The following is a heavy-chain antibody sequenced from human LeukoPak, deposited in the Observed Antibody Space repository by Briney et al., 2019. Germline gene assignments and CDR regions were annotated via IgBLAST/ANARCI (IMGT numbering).Heavy chain of an antibody. CDR1: GDSISSGGYS. Sequence: KPSETLSLTCAVSGDSISSGGYSWSWIRQPPGKGLEWIGYIYHSGSTYYNPSLKSRVTISVDRSKNQFPLKLSSVTAADTAVYYCAREGVEDSVPFDIWGQGTMVTVSS. CDR3: AREGVEDSVPFDI. J-gene: IGHJ3*02. CDR2: IYHSGST. D-gene: IGHD2-15*01. V-gene: IGHV4-30-2*01.